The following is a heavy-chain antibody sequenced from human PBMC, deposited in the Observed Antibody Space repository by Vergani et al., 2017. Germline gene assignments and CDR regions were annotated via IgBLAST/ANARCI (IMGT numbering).Heavy chain of an antibody. D-gene: IGHD3-10*01. J-gene: IGHJ4*02. V-gene: IGHV3-33*01. CDR1: GFTFSSYG. CDR3: ARGRVLLWFGDN. CDR2: IWYDGSNK. Sequence: QVQLVESGGGVVQPGRSLRLYCAASGFTFSSYGMHWVRQAPGKGLEWVAVIWYDGSNKYYADSVKGRFTISRDNSKNTLYLQMNSLRAEDTAVYYCARGRVLLWFGDNWGQGTLVTVSS.